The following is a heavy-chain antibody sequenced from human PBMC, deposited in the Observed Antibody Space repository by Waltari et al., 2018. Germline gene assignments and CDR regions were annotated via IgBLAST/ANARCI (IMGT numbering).Heavy chain of an antibody. CDR2: ISSRNDI. CDR3: TGYNWCDP. V-gene: IGHV3-21*01. Sequence: EVQLVESGGGLVKPGGSLRLSCVASGFSFSNYGMNWIRQAPGKGLECVSGISSRNDIYYADSVKGRFTISRDNAKNSLYLQMNSLRAEDTAVYYCTGYNWCDPWGQGTLVTVSS. CDR1: GFSFSNYG. J-gene: IGHJ5*02.